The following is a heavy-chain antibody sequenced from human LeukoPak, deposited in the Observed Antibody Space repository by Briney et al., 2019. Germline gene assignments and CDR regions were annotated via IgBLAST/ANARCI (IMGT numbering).Heavy chain of an antibody. V-gene: IGHV1-58*02. CDR1: GFTFTSSS. J-gene: IGHJ4*02. CDR2: IDVGSGNT. Sequence: TSAKVSCKASGFTFTSSSMQWVRQARGQRLEWIGWIDVGSGNTNYAQKFQGRVSITRDMSTSTAYMELSSLRSEDTALYYCAAVFGSGYYYYFDYWGQGTLVTGAS. D-gene: IGHD3-22*01. CDR3: AAVFGSGYYYYFDY.